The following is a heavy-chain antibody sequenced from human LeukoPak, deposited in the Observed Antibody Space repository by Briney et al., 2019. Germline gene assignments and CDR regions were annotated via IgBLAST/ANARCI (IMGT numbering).Heavy chain of an antibody. CDR3: AKGCFDWLLLFDY. D-gene: IGHD3-9*01. Sequence: GGSLRLSCAASGFTFSSYAMSWVRQAPGKGLEWVSAISGSGGSTYYADSVKGRFTISRDSSKNTLYLQMNSLRAEDTAVYYCAKGCFDWLLLFDYWGQGTLVTVSS. CDR2: ISGSGGST. CDR1: GFTFSSYA. V-gene: IGHV3-23*01. J-gene: IGHJ4*02.